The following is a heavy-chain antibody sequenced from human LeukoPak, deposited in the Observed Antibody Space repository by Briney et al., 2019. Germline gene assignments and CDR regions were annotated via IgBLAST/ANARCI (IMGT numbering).Heavy chain of an antibody. J-gene: IGHJ4*02. CDR3: AGMSTVIRARRFDS. V-gene: IGHV4-38-2*01. CDR1: GYSINQACY. D-gene: IGHD4-23*01. Sequence: PCHTLSLTCSVSGYSINQACYWGWIRQPPGKGLEWIGNLFPGLSTEHNPSLKGRVTIFLDTSKNIFSLRLTSVTAADTALYFCAGMSTVIRARRFDSWGQG. CDR2: LFPGLST.